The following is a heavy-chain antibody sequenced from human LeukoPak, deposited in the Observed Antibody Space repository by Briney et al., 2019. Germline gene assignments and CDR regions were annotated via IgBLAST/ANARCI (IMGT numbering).Heavy chain of an antibody. V-gene: IGHV3-30*12. CDR1: GFTFSSYG. Sequence: GGSLRLSCAASGFTFSSYGMHWVRQAPGKGLEWVACIYPDGTNKDYADSVMSRFTISRDNRKSTVSLQMNSLRAEDTALYYCVRDLDWGAFDVWGQGRMVTVSS. CDR3: VRDLDWGAFDV. J-gene: IGHJ3*01. D-gene: IGHD3/OR15-3a*01. CDR2: IYPDGTNK.